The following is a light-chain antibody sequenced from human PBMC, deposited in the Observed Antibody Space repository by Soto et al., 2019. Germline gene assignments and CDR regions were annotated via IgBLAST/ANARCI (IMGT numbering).Light chain of an antibody. Sequence: EIVLTQSPGTLSLSPGERATLSCRASQSVSSTYLAWYQQNPGQAPRLLIYGASSRATGIPDRFSGSGSGTEFPLTISSLEPEDVAVDFCQQYGSSSYTFGQGTKLEIK. CDR1: QSVSSTY. J-gene: IGKJ2*01. CDR2: GAS. V-gene: IGKV3-20*01. CDR3: QQYGSSSYT.